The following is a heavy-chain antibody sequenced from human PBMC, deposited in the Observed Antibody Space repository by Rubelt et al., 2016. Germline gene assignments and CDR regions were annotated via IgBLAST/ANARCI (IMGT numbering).Heavy chain of an antibody. D-gene: IGHD1-14*01. Sequence: QVQLVESGGGVVQPGRSLRLSCAASGFTFSSYAMHWVRQAPGKGLVWVSRLNGDGSTTTYTDSVKGRFTISRDNSKNTLDLQMNSLRAEDTAGYYCARELAEHAFDIWGQGTMVTVSS. CDR1: GFTFSSYA. V-gene: IGHV3-30*04. CDR3: ARELAEHAFDI. J-gene: IGHJ3*02. CDR2: LNGDGSTT.